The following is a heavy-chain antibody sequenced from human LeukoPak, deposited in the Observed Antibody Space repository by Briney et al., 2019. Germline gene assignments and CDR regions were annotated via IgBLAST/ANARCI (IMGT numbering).Heavy chain of an antibody. CDR1: GGSISSYY. Sequence: PSETLSLTCTVSGGSISSYYWSWIRQPPGKGLEWIGYIYYSGSTNYNPSLKSRVTISVDTSKNQFSLKLSSVTAADTAVYYCARDLGGLYYFDYWGQGTLVTVSS. CDR2: IYYSGST. CDR3: ARDLGGLYYFDY. D-gene: IGHD3-16*01. J-gene: IGHJ4*02. V-gene: IGHV4-59*01.